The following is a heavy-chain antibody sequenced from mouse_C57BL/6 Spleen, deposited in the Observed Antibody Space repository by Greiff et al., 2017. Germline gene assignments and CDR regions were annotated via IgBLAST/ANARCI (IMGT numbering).Heavy chain of an antibody. Sequence: VQLQQSGAELARPGASVKMSCKASGYTFTSYTMHWVKQRPGQGLEWIGYINPSSGYTKYNQKFKDKATLTADKSSSTAYMQLSSLTSEDSAVYYCASELGRRGAGYFDYGGQGTTLTVSS. CDR1: GYTFTSYT. V-gene: IGHV1-4*01. D-gene: IGHD4-1*01. J-gene: IGHJ2*01. CDR3: ASELGRRGAGYFDY. CDR2: INPSSGYT.